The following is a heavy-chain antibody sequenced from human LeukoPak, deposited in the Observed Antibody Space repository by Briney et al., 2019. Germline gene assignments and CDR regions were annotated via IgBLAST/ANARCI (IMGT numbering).Heavy chain of an antibody. V-gene: IGHV4-34*01. CDR1: GGSFSGYY. J-gene: IGHJ6*03. Sequence: SETLSLTCAVYGGSFSGYYWSWIRQPPGKGLEWIGEINHSGSTNYNPSLKSRVTISVDTSKNQFSLKLSSVTAADTAVYYCARCYYDSSGYYLSGYYYMDVWGKGTTVTVSS. D-gene: IGHD3-22*01. CDR3: ARCYYDSSGYYLSGYYYMDV. CDR2: INHSGST.